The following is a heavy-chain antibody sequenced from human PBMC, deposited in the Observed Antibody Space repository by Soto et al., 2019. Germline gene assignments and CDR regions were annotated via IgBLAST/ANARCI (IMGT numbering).Heavy chain of an antibody. CDR3: ARWGSGWYSYYYGMDV. CDR1: GGSISSSSYY. J-gene: IGHJ6*02. V-gene: IGHV4-39*01. CDR2: IYYSGST. Sequence: AETLSLTCTVSGGSISSSSYYGGWIRQPPGKGLEWIGSIYYSGSTYYNPSLKSRVTISVDTSKNQFSLKLSSVTAADTAVYYCARWGSGWYSYYYGMDVWGQGTTVPVSS. D-gene: IGHD6-19*01.